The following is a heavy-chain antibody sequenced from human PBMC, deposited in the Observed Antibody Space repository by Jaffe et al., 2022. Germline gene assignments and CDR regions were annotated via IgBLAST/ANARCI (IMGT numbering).Heavy chain of an antibody. V-gene: IGHV3-72*01. D-gene: IGHD3-10*01. CDR3: ARPHTDGWSGAYFDY. CDR1: GFTLSDYY. J-gene: IGHJ4*02. CDR2: SRNKPSKYTT. Sequence: EVQLVESGGGLVQPGGSLRVSCAASGFTLSDYYIDWVRQAPGKGLEWVGRSRNKPSKYTTEYAASVRGRFTFLRDDSENSLYLQMSSLKTDDTAVYYCARPHTDGWSGAYFDYWGQGTPVTV.